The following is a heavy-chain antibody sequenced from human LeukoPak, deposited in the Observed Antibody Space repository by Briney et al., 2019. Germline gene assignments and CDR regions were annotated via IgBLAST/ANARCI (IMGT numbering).Heavy chain of an antibody. J-gene: IGHJ4*02. CDR3: ARGVVY. D-gene: IGHD2-15*01. Sequence: WVRETPGKGREWSGRIYYSGSTYYNPSLKSRVTISVDTAKTQFSLKLSSVTGADTAVYYCARGVVYWGQRTMVTVSS. CDR2: IYYSGST. V-gene: IGHV4-39*01.